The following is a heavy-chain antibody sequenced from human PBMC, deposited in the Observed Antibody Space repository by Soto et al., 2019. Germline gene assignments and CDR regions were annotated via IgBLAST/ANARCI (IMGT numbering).Heavy chain of an antibody. CDR3: ARGVKGYYYYGMDV. CDR2: INPNSGGT. V-gene: IGHV1-2*04. CDR1: GYTFTGYY. D-gene: IGHD3-10*01. J-gene: IGHJ6*02. Sequence: VKVSCKASGYTFTGYYMHWVRQAPGQGLEWMGWINPNSGGTNYAQKFQGWVTMTRDTSISTAYMELSRLRSDDTAVYYCARGVKGYYYYGMDVWGQGTTVTVSS.